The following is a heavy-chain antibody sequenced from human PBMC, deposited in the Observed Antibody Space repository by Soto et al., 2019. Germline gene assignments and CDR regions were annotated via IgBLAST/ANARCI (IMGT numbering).Heavy chain of an antibody. J-gene: IGHJ4*02. CDR2: ISGSGGST. CDR3: AKDWRAPVFGGDCYSPDY. CDR1: GFTFSSYA. V-gene: IGHV3-23*01. D-gene: IGHD2-21*02. Sequence: PGGSLRLSCAASGFTFSSYAMSWVRQAPGKGLEWVSAISGSGGSTYYADSVKGRFTISRDNSKNRRYLQMNSLRAEDTAVYYCAKDWRAPVFGGDCYSPDYWRQRTLVTGSS.